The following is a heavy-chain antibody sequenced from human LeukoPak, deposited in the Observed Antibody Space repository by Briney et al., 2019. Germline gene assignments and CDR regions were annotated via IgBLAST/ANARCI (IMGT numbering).Heavy chain of an antibody. V-gene: IGHV1-8*01. CDR3: ARGRGYSYGYADY. CDR2: MNPNSGNT. CDR1: GYTITSYD. D-gene: IGHD5-18*01. J-gene: IGHJ4*02. Sequence: GASVKVSCKASGYTITSYDINWVRQATGQGLEWMGWMNPNSGNTGYAEKFQGRVTMTRNISIRTAYMELSTLRSDDTAVYYCARGRGYSYGYADYWGQGTLVTVSS.